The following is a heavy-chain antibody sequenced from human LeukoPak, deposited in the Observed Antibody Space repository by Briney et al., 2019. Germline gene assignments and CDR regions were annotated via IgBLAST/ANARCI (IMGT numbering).Heavy chain of an antibody. V-gene: IGHV4-59*01. J-gene: IGHJ5*02. CDR1: GGSISSYY. Sequence: SETLSLTCTVSGGSISSYYWIWIRQPPGKGLEWIGYIYYSGSTNYNPSLKRRVTISVDTSKNQFSLKLSSVTAADTAVYYCARKPLGPWGQGTLVTVSS. CDR3: ARKPLGP. D-gene: IGHD3-16*01. CDR2: IYYSGST.